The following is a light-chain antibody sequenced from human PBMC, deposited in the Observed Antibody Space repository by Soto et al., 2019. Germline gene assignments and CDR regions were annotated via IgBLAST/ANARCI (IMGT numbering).Light chain of an antibody. V-gene: IGKV1-5*03. J-gene: IGKJ1*01. CDR2: KAS. Sequence: DIQMTQSPSTLSASVGDRVTITCRASQSISNWLAWYQQKPGKAPKLLIYKASSLESGVPSRFSGSGSGTEFTLTISSLQPDDFATYDCQQYNSYSWTFGQGTKVEIK. CDR3: QQYNSYSWT. CDR1: QSISNW.